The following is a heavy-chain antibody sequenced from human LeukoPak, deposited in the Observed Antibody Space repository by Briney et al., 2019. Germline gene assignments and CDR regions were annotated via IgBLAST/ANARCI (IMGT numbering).Heavy chain of an antibody. J-gene: IGHJ4*02. CDR2: ITASGTAM. D-gene: IGHD1-26*01. Sequence: GGSLRLSCAASGFTFSSYSMNWVRQAPGKGLEWVSHITASGTAMFYADSVKGRFTISRDNAKNSLYLQMNSLRDEDTAVYYCASSGSYGFDYWGQGTLVTVS. V-gene: IGHV3-48*02. CDR1: GFTFSSYS. CDR3: ASSGSYGFDY.